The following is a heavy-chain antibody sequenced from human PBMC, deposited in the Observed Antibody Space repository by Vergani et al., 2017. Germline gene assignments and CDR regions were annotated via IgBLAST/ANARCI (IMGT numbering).Heavy chain of an antibody. CDR1: GFTFSSYA. CDR2: ISGSGGST. V-gene: IGHV3-23*01. D-gene: IGHD2-8*01. CDR3: AKMAEVLMVYGGFDY. J-gene: IGHJ4*02. Sequence: EVQLLESRGGLVQPGGSLRLSCAASGFTFSSYAMSWVRQAPGKGLEWVPAISGSGGSTYYADSVKGRFTISRDNSKNTLYLQMNSLRAEDTAVYYCAKMAEVLMVYGGFDYWGQGTLVTVSS.